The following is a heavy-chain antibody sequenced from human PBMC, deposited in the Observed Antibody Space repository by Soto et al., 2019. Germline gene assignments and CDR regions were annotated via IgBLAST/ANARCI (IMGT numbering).Heavy chain of an antibody. Sequence: QVQLVESGGGVVQTGRSLRLSCAASGFTFSSYAMHWVRQAPGKGLEWVAVISYDGSNKYYADSVKGRFTISRDNSKNTLYLQMNSLRAEDTAVYYCARADTSLAVADAFDIWGQGTMVTVSS. J-gene: IGHJ3*02. V-gene: IGHV3-30-3*01. CDR3: ARADTSLAVADAFDI. D-gene: IGHD6-19*01. CDR1: GFTFSSYA. CDR2: ISYDGSNK.